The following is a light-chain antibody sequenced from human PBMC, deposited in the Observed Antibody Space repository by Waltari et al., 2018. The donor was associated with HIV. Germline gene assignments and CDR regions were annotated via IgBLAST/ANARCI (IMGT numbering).Light chain of an antibody. Sequence: QSVLTQTPSASGTPGQRVTISCAGRNSNVGSNDVYWYQQLSGPTPHLLIDRNTQRPPCAPGRFAAAKSGTSAALVISGLRSEDEGDYYCAVWDDNLSGPVFGGGTNLTVL. J-gene: IGLJ3*02. CDR1: NSNVGSND. V-gene: IGLV1-47*01. CDR3: AVWDDNLSGPV. CDR2: RNT.